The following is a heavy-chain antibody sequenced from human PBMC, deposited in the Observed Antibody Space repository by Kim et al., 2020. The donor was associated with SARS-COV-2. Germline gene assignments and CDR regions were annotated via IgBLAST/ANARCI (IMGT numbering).Heavy chain of an antibody. CDR2: VFYGGTT. V-gene: IGHV4-39*01. Sequence: SETLSLTCSVSDGSLTSRYYYWGWIRQPPGKGLEYIGAVFYGGTTHYNPSLRGRVIISVDTSKNQFSLNVNSVTATDTAVYYCARYQSGTMFASWGRGTLVTVS. CDR1: DGSLTSRYYY. J-gene: IGHJ4*02. D-gene: IGHD1-1*01. CDR3: ARYQSGTMFAS.